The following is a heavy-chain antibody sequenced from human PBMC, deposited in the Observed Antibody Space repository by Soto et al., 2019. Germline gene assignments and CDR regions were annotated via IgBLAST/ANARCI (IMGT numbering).Heavy chain of an antibody. Sequence: EVQLLESGGGLVQPGGSLRLSCAASGFTFSSYAMSWVRQAPGKGLEWVSAISGSGGSTYYADSVKGRFTISRDNSKNTLDLQMNSLRAEDTAVYYCAHVGSGWYLGYFQPWGQGTLVTVSS. CDR1: GFTFSSYA. CDR2: ISGSGGST. V-gene: IGHV3-23*01. D-gene: IGHD6-19*01. CDR3: AHVGSGWYLGYFQP. J-gene: IGHJ1*01.